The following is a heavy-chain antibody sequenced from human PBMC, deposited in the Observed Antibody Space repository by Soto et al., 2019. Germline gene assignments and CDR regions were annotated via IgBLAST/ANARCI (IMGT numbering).Heavy chain of an antibody. D-gene: IGHD1-26*01. V-gene: IGHV3-23*01. CDR3: ATALWAPPLHDEDDY. CDR2: ISGSGVST. CDR1: GFTFSSYA. Sequence: EVQLLESGGGLVQPGGSLRLSCAASGFTFSSYAMSWVRQAPGKGLEWVSAISGSGVSTYYADSVKGRFTISRDNSKHQLYLQMNSLRAEDTAVYYCATALWAPPLHDEDDYWGQGTLVTVSS. J-gene: IGHJ4*02.